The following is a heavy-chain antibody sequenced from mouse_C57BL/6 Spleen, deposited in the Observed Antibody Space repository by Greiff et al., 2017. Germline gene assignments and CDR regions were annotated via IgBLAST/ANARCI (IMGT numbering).Heavy chain of an antibody. CDR2: IDPSDSYT. D-gene: IGHD2-12*01. Sequence: VQLQQPGAELVMPGASVKLSCKASGYTFTSYWMHWVKQRPGQGLEWIGEIDPSDSYTNYNQKFKGKSTLTVDKSSSTAYMQLSSLTSEDSAVYYCARSLRLDAMDYWGQGTSVTVSS. J-gene: IGHJ4*01. CDR3: ARSLRLDAMDY. CDR1: GYTFTSYW. V-gene: IGHV1-69*01.